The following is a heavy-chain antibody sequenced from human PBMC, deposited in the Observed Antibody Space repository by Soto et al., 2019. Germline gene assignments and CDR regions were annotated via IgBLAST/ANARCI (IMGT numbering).Heavy chain of an antibody. CDR2: IYPGDSDT. Sequence: GESLKISCKGSGYSFTSYWIGWVRQMPGKGLEWMGIIYPGDSDTRYSPSFQGQVTISADKSISTAYLQWSSLKASDTAMYYCARSYDPYYYGMDVWGQGTTVTVSS. CDR3: ARSYDPYYYGMDV. CDR1: GYSFTSYW. D-gene: IGHD1-26*01. J-gene: IGHJ6*02. V-gene: IGHV5-51*01.